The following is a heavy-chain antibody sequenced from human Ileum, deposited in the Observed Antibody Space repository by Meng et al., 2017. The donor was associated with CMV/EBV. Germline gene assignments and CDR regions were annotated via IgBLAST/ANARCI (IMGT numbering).Heavy chain of an antibody. CDR3: ARNYTAAVCASIDY. V-gene: IGHV4-39*06. Sequence: VQGAGRSVETPWASLSHACAVCGGYSRSSPHFRGWRRQWLGKGLAWNASLVYSRTTYYNPSLQSRVTVSVYTTTNEITQRLRSLTMASTAVFYTARNYTAAVCASIDYWGQGTLVTVSS. CDR1: GGYSRSSPHF. D-gene: IGHD6-13*01. J-gene: IGHJ4*02. CDR2: LVYSRTT.